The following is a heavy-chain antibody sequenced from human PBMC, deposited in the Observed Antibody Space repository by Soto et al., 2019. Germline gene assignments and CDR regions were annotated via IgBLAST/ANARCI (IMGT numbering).Heavy chain of an antibody. J-gene: IGHJ4*02. D-gene: IGHD1-1*01. CDR1: GGSISSGGYY. V-gene: IGHV4-31*03. CDR3: ARALATKDFFDY. Sequence: PSETLSLTCTVSGGSISSGGYYWSWIRQHPGKGLEWIGYIYYSGTTHYNPSLKSRVSISVDTSKNQFSLKLSSVTAADTAVYYCARALATKDFFDYWGQGILVT. CDR2: IYYSGTT.